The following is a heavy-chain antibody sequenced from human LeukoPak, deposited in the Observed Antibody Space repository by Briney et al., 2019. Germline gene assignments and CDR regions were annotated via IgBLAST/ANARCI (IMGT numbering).Heavy chain of an antibody. CDR1: GFTFSSYS. CDR2: ISSSSSYI. V-gene: IGHV3-21*01. Sequence: PGGSLRLSCAASGFTFSSYSMNWVHQAPGKGLEWVSSISSSSSYIYYADSVKGRFTISRDNAKNSLYLQMNSLRAEDTAVYYCARDTVVAATQPYYFDYWGQGTLVTVSS. D-gene: IGHD2-15*01. J-gene: IGHJ4*02. CDR3: ARDTVVAATQPYYFDY.